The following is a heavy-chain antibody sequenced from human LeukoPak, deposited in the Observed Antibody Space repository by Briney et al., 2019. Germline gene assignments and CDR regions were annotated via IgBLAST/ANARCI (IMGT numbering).Heavy chain of an antibody. V-gene: IGHV3-74*01. J-gene: IGHJ4*02. D-gene: IGHD3-10*01. CDR3: ARDRYGSGSYYNY. CDR2: INSDGGST. Sequence: GGSLRLSCAASGFTFSSYWMHWVRQAPGKGLVGVSRINSDGGSTSYADSVKGRFTISRDNAKNTLYLQMNSLRAEDTAVYYCARDRYGSGSYYNYWGQGTLVTVSS. CDR1: GFTFSSYW.